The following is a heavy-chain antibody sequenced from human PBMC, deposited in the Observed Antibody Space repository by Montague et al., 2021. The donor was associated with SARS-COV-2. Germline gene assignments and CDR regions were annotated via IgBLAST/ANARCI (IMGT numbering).Heavy chain of an antibody. Sequence: CAISGDSVASNSAAWNWIRHSPSRVLEWLGRTYYRSKWYNDYAVSVKSRITINPDTSKNQFSLQLNSVTPEDTAMYYCARDTRIQLWFDRDYYYGMDVWGQGTTVTVSS. CDR3: ARDTRIQLWFDRDYYYGMDV. CDR1: GDSVASNSAA. V-gene: IGHV6-1*01. J-gene: IGHJ6*02. D-gene: IGHD5-18*01. CDR2: TYYRSKWYN.